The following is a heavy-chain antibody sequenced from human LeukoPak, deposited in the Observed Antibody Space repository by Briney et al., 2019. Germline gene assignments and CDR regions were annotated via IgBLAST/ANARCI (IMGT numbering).Heavy chain of an antibody. J-gene: IGHJ4*02. CDR3: ARRTLRYFDWLSHTHFDY. CDR2: INHSGST. D-gene: IGHD3-9*01. CDR1: GGSFSGYY. Sequence: SETLSLTCAVYGGSFSGYYWSWIRQPPGKGLEWIGEINHSGSTNYSPSLKSRVTISVDTSKNQFSLKLSSVTAADTAVYYCARRTLRYFDWLSHTHFDYWGQGTLVTVSS. V-gene: IGHV4-34*01.